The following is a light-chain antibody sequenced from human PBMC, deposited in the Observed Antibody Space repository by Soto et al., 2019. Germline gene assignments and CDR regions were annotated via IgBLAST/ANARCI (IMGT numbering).Light chain of an antibody. Sequence: QSALTQPASVSGSPGQSITISCTGTSSDVGGYNYVSWYQQHPGTAPKLMIYEVSNRPSGVSNRFSGSKSGTTASLTISGLPAEDEADYYCSSYTSSSTRVFGGGTKLTVL. CDR3: SSYTSSSTRV. V-gene: IGLV2-14*01. CDR1: SSDVGGYNY. J-gene: IGLJ3*02. CDR2: EVS.